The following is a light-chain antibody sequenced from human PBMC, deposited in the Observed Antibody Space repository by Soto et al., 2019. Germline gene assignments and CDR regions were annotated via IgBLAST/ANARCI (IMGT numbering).Light chain of an antibody. J-gene: IGKJ4*01. Sequence: DIQMTQSPSSVSASVGDRVTITCRASQDISTWVAWYQQKPGKAPKLLISAASNLQSGVPRRFSGSGSGTDFTLIISSLQPEDFATYFCQQGDSFPFTFGGGTKVQIK. CDR3: QQGDSFPFT. V-gene: IGKV1-12*01. CDR2: AAS. CDR1: QDISTW.